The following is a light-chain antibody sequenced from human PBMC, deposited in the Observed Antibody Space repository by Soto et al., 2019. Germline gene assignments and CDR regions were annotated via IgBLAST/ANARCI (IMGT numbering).Light chain of an antibody. CDR1: SSDVGGYNY. Sequence: QSALTQPPSASGSPGQSVTISCTGTSSDVGGYNYVSWYQQHPGKAPKLMIYEVSKRPSGVPDRLSGSKSGNTASLTVSGLQAEDEADYYCSSYAGSNIFYVFGTGTKLTVL. CDR2: EVS. CDR3: SSYAGSNIFYV. V-gene: IGLV2-8*01. J-gene: IGLJ1*01.